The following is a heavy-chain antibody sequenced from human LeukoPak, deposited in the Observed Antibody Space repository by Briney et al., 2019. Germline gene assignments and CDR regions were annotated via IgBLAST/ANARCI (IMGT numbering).Heavy chain of an antibody. Sequence: GESLKISCRGAGYGFTTYWIAWVRPTPTKGLEWMATIFPGDSGTRYSPSFQGQVTISADSSISTAYLQWSSLKVSDTATYYCARGIIGYFYYMDVWGEGTTVILSS. CDR1: GYGFTTYW. D-gene: IGHD2/OR15-2a*01. CDR3: ARGIIGYFYYMDV. V-gene: IGHV5-51*01. CDR2: IFPGDSGT. J-gene: IGHJ6*03.